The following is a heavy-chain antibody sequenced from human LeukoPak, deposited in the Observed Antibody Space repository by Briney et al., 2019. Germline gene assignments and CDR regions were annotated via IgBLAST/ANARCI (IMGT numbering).Heavy chain of an antibody. D-gene: IGHD5-24*01. J-gene: IGHJ5*02. CDR2: IYNSGST. CDR1: GDSMGTYY. Sequence: SETLSLTCTVSGDSMGTYYWTWIRQPPGKGLEWIGYIYNSGSTNYNPSLKSRVTISVDASKNQFSLKLTSVTAADTAVYYCARDRRDGYNRGWFDPWGQGTLVTVSS. CDR3: ARDRRDGYNRGWFDP. V-gene: IGHV4-59*01.